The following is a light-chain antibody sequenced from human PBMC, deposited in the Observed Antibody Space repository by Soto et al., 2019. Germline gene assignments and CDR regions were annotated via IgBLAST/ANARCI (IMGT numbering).Light chain of an antibody. CDR3: SSYTSSSTRV. CDR1: SSDVGGYNY. Sequence: QSVLTQPASVSGSPGQSITISCTGTSSDVGGYNYVSWYQQHPGKAPKLLIYEVSDRPSGVSSRFSGSKSGNTASLTISGLQAEDEADYYCSSYTSSSTRVFGTGTRSPS. V-gene: IGLV2-14*01. J-gene: IGLJ1*01. CDR2: EVS.